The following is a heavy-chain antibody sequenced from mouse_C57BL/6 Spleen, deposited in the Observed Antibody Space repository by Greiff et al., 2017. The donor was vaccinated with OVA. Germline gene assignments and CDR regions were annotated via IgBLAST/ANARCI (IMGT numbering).Heavy chain of an antibody. CDR2: IYPGDGDT. Sequence: QVQLQQSGPELVKPGASVKISCKASGYAFSSSWMNWVKQRPGKGLEWIGRIYPGDGDTNYNGKFKGKATLTADKSSSTAYMQLSSLTSEDSAVYYCARSGCNWYLDVWGTGTAGTVAS. D-gene: IGHD3-2*02. CDR1: GYAFSSSW. CDR3: ARSGCNWYLDV. J-gene: IGHJ1*03. V-gene: IGHV1-82*01.